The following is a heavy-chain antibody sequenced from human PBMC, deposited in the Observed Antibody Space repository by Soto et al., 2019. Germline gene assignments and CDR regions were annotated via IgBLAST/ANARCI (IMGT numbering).Heavy chain of an antibody. V-gene: IGHV3-23*01. J-gene: IGHJ3*02. Sequence: GGSLRLSCAASGFTFSSYAMSWVRQAPGKGLEWVSAISGSGGSTYYADSVKGRFTISRDNSKNTLYLQMNSLRAEDTAVYYCAKTPGYCSGDCPTLGLDAFDIWGQGTMVTVSS. CDR1: GFTFSSYA. D-gene: IGHD2-21*02. CDR3: AKTPGYCSGDCPTLGLDAFDI. CDR2: ISGSGGST.